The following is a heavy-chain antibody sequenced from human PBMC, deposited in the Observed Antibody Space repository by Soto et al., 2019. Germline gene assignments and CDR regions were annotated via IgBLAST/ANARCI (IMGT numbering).Heavy chain of an antibody. CDR1: GFTVSSNY. Sequence: EVQLVESGGGLVQPGGSLRLSCAASGFTVSSNYMSWVRQAPGKGLEWVSVIYSGGSTYYADSVKGRFTISRHNSKNTLYLQMKSLRAEDTAVYYCARGRGGYDYIWGSYVIDYWGQGTLVTVSS. V-gene: IGHV3-53*04. J-gene: IGHJ4*02. CDR3: ARGRGGYDYIWGSYVIDY. CDR2: IYSGGST. D-gene: IGHD3-16*01.